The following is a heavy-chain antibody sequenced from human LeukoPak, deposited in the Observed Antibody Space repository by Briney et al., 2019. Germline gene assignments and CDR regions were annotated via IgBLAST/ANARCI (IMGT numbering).Heavy chain of an antibody. V-gene: IGHV3-9*01. CDR2: ISWNSGRR. D-gene: IGHD1-1*01. CDR3: ARDGNWNDRSDY. Sequence: PGRSLRLSCVGSGFTFDDYAMHWVRQAPGKGLEWVSGISWNSGRRDYADSVKGRFTISRDNAKNSLYLQMNSLRAEDTAVYYCARDGNWNDRSDYWGQGTLVTVSS. J-gene: IGHJ4*02. CDR1: GFTFDDYA.